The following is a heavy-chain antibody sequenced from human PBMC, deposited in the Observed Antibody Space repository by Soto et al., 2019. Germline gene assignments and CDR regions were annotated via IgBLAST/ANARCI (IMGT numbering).Heavy chain of an antibody. Sequence: GGSLRLSCAASGFTFSSYGMHWVRQAPGKGLEWVAVIWYDGSNKYYPDSVKGRFTISRDNSKNTRYLQMNSLRAEDTAVYYCAREFGYCSGGSCYSDSSYHFDYWGQGTLVTVSS. CDR1: GFTFSSYG. D-gene: IGHD2-15*01. CDR2: IWYDGSNK. CDR3: AREFGYCSGGSCYSDSSYHFDY. J-gene: IGHJ4*02. V-gene: IGHV3-33*01.